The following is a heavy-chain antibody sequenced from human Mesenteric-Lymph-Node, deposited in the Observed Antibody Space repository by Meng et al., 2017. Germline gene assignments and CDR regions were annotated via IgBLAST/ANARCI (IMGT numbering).Heavy chain of an antibody. CDR3: ARDVSSMYCGGDCYPGINWFDP. CDR1: GGSISSSSYY. V-gene: IGHV4-39*07. CDR2: IYYSGST. D-gene: IGHD2-21*02. J-gene: IGHJ5*02. Sequence: SETLSLTCTVSGGSISSSSYYWGWIRQPPGKGLEWIGSIYYSGSTYYNPSLKSRVTISVDTSKNQFSLKLSSVTAADTAVYYCARDVSSMYCGGDCYPGINWFDPWGQGTLVTVSS.